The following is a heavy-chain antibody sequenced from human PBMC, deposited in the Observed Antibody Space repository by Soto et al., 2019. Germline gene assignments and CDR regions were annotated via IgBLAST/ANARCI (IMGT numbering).Heavy chain of an antibody. CDR1: GFTLDYYA. V-gene: IGHV3-9*01. CDR3: AKDLYCGDYGGAYYFDF. D-gene: IGHD4-17*01. Sequence: PGGALRLSCAASGFTLDYYAMHWVRRAPGKGLEWVSGISWNGGTIGYADSVKGRFTISRDNAKNSLYLQMNSLRAEDTAVYYCAKDLYCGDYGGAYYFDFWGQGTQVTVSS. CDR2: ISWNGGTI. J-gene: IGHJ4*02.